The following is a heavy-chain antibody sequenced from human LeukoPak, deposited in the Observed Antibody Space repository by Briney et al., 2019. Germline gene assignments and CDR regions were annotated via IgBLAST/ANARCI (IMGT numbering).Heavy chain of an antibody. D-gene: IGHD3-10*01. CDR2: IYTSGST. J-gene: IGHJ4*02. CDR3: ARDTYYYGSGSYYDY. CDR1: GGSISSYY. V-gene: IGHV4-4*07. Sequence: PEALSLTCTVCGGSISSYYWSWIRQPAGKGLEWIGRIYTSGSTNYNPPLKSRVTMSVDTSQNQFSLKLSSVTAADTAVYYCARDTYYYGSGSYYDYWGQGTLVTVSS.